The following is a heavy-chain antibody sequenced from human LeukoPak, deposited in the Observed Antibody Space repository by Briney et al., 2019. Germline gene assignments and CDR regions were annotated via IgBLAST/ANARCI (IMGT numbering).Heavy chain of an antibody. Sequence: SVKVSCKASGGTFSSYAISWVRQAPGQGLEWMGGIIPIFGTANYAQKFQGRVTITADESTSTAYMELSSLRSEDTAVYFCVRGSGSGSYLLDYWGQGTLVTVSP. CDR1: GGTFSSYA. V-gene: IGHV1-69*13. D-gene: IGHD3-10*01. CDR3: VRGSGSGSYLLDY. J-gene: IGHJ4*02. CDR2: IIPIFGTA.